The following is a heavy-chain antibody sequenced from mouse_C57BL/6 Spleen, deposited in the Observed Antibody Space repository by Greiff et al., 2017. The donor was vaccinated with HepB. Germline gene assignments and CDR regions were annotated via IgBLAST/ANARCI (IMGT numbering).Heavy chain of an antibody. CDR1: GYTFTGYW. CDR2: ILPGSGST. V-gene: IGHV1-9*01. Sequence: QVQLQQSGAELMKPGASVKLSCKATGYTFTGYWIEWVKQRPGHGLEWIGEILPGSGSTNYNEKFKGKATFTADTSSNTAYMPLSSLTTEDSAIYYCARREDYSNPGLAYWGQGTLVTVSA. D-gene: IGHD2-5*01. J-gene: IGHJ3*01. CDR3: ARREDYSNPGLAY.